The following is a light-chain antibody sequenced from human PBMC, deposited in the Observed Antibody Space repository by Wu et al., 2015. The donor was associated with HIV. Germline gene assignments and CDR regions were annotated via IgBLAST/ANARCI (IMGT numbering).Light chain of an antibody. CDR3: QQSGT. CDR1: QSVSSSY. CDR2: GAS. J-gene: IGKJ2*01. Sequence: EIVLTQSPGSLSLSPGERATLSCRASQSVSSSYLGWYQQKSGQAPRLLIYGASSRATGIPDRFSGSGSGTDFTLTISRLEPEDFAVYYCQQSGTFGQGTKLEIK. V-gene: IGKV3-20*01.